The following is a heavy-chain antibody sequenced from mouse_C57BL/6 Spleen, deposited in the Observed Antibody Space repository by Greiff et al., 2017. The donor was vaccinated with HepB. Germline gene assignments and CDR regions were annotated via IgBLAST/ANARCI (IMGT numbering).Heavy chain of an antibody. V-gene: IGHV1-81*01. D-gene: IGHD2-4*01. CDR3: ARWDYDWFAY. CDR2: IYPRSGNT. Sequence: VKVVESGAELARPGASVKLSCKASGYTFTSYGISWVKQRTGQGLEWIGEIYPRSGNTYYNEKFKGKATLTADKSSSTAYMELRSLTSEDSAVYFCARWDYDWFAYWGQGTLVTVSA. J-gene: IGHJ3*01. CDR1: GYTFTSYG.